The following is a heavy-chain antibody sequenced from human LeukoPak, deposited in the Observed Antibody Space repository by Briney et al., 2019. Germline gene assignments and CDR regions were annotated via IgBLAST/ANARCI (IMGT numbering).Heavy chain of an antibody. Sequence: SETLSLTCTVSGGSINSHYWSWIRQPPGKGLQWIGFISYSGSTSYNPSLMSRVTISVDTSKNQFSLKLNSVTAADTALYFCARSYYDFWSGFYSDFWGQGALVAVSS. CDR3: ARSYYDFWSGFYSDF. J-gene: IGHJ4*02. D-gene: IGHD3-3*01. V-gene: IGHV4-59*11. CDR1: GGSINSHY. CDR2: ISYSGST.